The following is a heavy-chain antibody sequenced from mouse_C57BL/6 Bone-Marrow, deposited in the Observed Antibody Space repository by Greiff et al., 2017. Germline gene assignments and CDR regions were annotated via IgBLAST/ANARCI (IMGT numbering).Heavy chain of an antibody. CDR2: LRYDGSN. D-gene: IGHD2-4*01. J-gene: IGHJ2*01. Sequence: DVKLVESGPGLVKPSQSLSLTCSVTGYSITSGYYWNWIRQFPGNKLEWMGYLRYDGSNNYNPSLKNPISLTRDTSNNPFFLQLNSVTTEDTATYYCARRYYDYAMDYWGQGTTLTVSS. V-gene: IGHV3-6*01. CDR3: ARRYYDYAMDY. CDR1: GYSITSGYY.